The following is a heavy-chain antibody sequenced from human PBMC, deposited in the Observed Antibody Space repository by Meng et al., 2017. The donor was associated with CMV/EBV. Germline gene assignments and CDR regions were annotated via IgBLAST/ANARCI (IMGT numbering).Heavy chain of an antibody. CDR1: GFTFSSHA. CDR2: ISYDGSNK. Sequence: GESLKISCAASGFTFSSHAMHWVRQAPGKGLEWVAVISYDGSNKYYADSVKGRFTISRDNSKNTLYLQMNSLRAEDTAVYYCAGSQYEYVQHWGQGTLVTVSS. CDR3: AGSQYEYVQH. J-gene: IGHJ1*01. V-gene: IGHV3-30*04.